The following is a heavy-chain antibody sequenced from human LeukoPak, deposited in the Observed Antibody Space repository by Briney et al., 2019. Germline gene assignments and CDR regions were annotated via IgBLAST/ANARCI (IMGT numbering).Heavy chain of an antibody. CDR3: ARGGQFCNNTSCYPYYYYYMDV. V-gene: IGHV1-8*01. CDR1: GYTFTSYD. CDR2: MNPNSGNT. J-gene: IGHJ6*03. D-gene: IGHD2-2*01. Sequence: ASVKVSCKASGYTFTSYDINWVRQATGQGLEWMGWMNPNSGNTAYAQKFQGRVTMTRNTSISTAYMELSSLRSEDTAVYYCARGGQFCNNTSCYPYYYYYMDVWGKGTTATVSS.